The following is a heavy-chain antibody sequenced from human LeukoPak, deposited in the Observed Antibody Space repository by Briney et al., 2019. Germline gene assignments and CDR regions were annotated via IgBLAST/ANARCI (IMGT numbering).Heavy chain of an antibody. V-gene: IGHV3-64*01. CDR2: ISSNGGST. J-gene: IGHJ4*02. CDR1: GFTFSSYA. D-gene: IGHD5-18*01. Sequence: GGSLRLSCAASGFTFSSYAMHWVRQAPGKGLEYVSAISSNGGSTYYANSVKGRFTISRDNSKNTLYLQMGSLRAEDMAVYYCARASYGHRNDFDYWGQGTLVTVSS. CDR3: ARASYGHRNDFDY.